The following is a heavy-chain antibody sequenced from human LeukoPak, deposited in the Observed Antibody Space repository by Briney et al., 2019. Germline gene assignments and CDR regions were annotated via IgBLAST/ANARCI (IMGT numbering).Heavy chain of an antibody. CDR3: ARGSTILPDY. J-gene: IGHJ4*02. CDR1: GGSISSHY. Sequence: SETLSLTCTVSGGSISSHYWSWIRQPPGKGLEWIGYIYYSGSTNYNPSLKSRVTISVDTSRNQFSLKLSSVTAADTAVYYCARGSTILPDYWGQGTLVTVSS. V-gene: IGHV4-59*11. D-gene: IGHD1-26*01. CDR2: IYYSGST.